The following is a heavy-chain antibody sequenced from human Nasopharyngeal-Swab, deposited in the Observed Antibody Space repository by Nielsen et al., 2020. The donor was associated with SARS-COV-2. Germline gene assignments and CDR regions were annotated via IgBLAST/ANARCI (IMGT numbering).Heavy chain of an antibody. Sequence: RQAPGKGLEWIGEINHSGSTNYNPSLKSRVTISVDTSKNQFSLKLSSVTAADTAVYYCARVLGEQWLVNYYYYMDVWGKGTTVTVSS. D-gene: IGHD6-19*01. CDR3: ARVLGEQWLVNYYYYMDV. V-gene: IGHV4-34*01. J-gene: IGHJ6*03. CDR2: INHSGST.